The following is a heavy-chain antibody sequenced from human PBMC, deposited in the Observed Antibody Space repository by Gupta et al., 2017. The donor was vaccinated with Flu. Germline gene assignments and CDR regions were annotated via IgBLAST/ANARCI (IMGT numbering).Heavy chain of an antibody. D-gene: IGHD5-18*01. J-gene: IGHJ5*02. Sequence: QITLKESGPTLVKPTQTLTLPCTFPWFSLSTSGLGVVSIRQPPGKALEWLALIYWNDDKSYNPSLKSRSTITKETAKNKVVLTMTNRDAVDTATYHYARRWIYSNGNSRWFDPWGQGTLVTVSS. CDR2: IYWNDDK. CDR1: WFSLSTSGLG. CDR3: ARRWIYSNGNSRWFDP. V-gene: IGHV2-5*01.